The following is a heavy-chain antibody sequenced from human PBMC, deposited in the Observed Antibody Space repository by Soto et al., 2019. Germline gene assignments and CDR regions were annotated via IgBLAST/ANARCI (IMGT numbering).Heavy chain of an antibody. CDR3: AMVDLYVPPPPQDV. D-gene: IGHD3-16*01. V-gene: IGHV1-18*01. CDR1: GYIFVNYG. Sequence: QVQLEQSGDEVKKPGASVKVSCKASGYIFVNYGIAWVRQAPGQGLEWLGWISPYTGNTYYATKVQGRLTLTTDKSTSNVLMDLGSLTSADTAVYYCAMVDLYVPPPPQDVWGQGTTVTVSS. CDR2: ISPYTGNT. J-gene: IGHJ6*02.